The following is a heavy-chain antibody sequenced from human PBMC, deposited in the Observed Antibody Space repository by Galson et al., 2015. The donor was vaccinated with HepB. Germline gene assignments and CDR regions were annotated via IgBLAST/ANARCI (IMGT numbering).Heavy chain of an antibody. D-gene: IGHD3-10*01. V-gene: IGHV3-21*01. CDR1: GFTFSSYS. J-gene: IGHJ3*02. CDR3: ARDRTVITMVRGGVHAFDI. Sequence: SLRLSCAASGFTFSSYSMNWVRQAPGKGLEWVSSISSSSSYIYYADSVKGRFTISRDNAKNSLYLQMNSLRAEDTAVYYCARDRTVITMVRGGVHAFDIWGQGTMVTVSS. CDR2: ISSSSSYI.